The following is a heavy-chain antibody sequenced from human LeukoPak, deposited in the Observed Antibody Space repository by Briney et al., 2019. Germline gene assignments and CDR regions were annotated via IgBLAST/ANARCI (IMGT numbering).Heavy chain of an antibody. Sequence: GSLRLSCAASSFTFSSYNMNWVRQAPGKGLEWVANIKQDGSEKYYVDSVKGRFTISRDNAKNSLYLQMNSLRAEDTAVYYCARDPLLHCTNGVCNGGAFDIWGQGTMVTVSS. J-gene: IGHJ3*02. CDR2: IKQDGSEK. V-gene: IGHV3-7*01. CDR1: SFTFSSYN. D-gene: IGHD2-8*01. CDR3: ARDPLLHCTNGVCNGGAFDI.